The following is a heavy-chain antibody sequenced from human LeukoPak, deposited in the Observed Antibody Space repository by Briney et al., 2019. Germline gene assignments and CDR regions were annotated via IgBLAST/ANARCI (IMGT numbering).Heavy chain of an antibody. Sequence: GGSLRLSCAASGFTFSSYWMSWVRQAPGKGLEWVANIKQDRSEKYYVDSVKGRFTISRDNAKNSLYLQMNSLRAEDTAVYYCASTYYDFWSGYYPFDYWGQGTLVTVSS. CDR3: ASTYYDFWSGYYPFDY. D-gene: IGHD3-3*01. J-gene: IGHJ4*02. CDR2: IKQDRSEK. V-gene: IGHV3-7*01. CDR1: GFTFSSYW.